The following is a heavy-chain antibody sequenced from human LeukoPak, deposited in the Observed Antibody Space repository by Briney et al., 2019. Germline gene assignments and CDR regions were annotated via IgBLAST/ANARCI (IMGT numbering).Heavy chain of an antibody. CDR2: IYYSGST. CDR1: GGSISSGGYY. J-gene: IGHJ4*02. Sequence: SQTLSLTCTVSGGSISSGGYYWSWIRQHPGKGLEWIGYIYYSGSTYYNPSLKGRVTISVDTSKNQFSLKLSSVTAADTAVYYCALGGYNPHYFDYWGQGTLVTVSS. CDR3: ALGGYNPHYFDY. D-gene: IGHD5-12*01. V-gene: IGHV4-31*03.